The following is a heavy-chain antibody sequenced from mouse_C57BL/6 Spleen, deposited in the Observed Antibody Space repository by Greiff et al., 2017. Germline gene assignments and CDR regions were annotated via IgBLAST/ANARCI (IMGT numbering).Heavy chain of an antibody. V-gene: IGHV1-55*01. Sequence: QVQLQQPGAELVKPGASVKMSCKASGYTFTSYWITWVKQRPGQGLEWIGDIYPGSGSTNYNEKFKSKATLTVDTSSSTAYMQLSSLTSEGSAIYSCARWGFAYWGQGTLVTVSA. J-gene: IGHJ3*01. CDR2: IYPGSGST. CDR3: ARWGFAY. CDR1: GYTFTSYW.